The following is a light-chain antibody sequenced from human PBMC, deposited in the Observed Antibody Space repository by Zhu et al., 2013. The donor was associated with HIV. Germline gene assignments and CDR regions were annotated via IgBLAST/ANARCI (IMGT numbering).Light chain of an antibody. CDR2: EVS. CDR3: NSFTTSNTYV. Sequence: QSALTQPASVSGSPGQSITISCTGTSSDVGGYNYVSWYQQYPGKAPKLILYEVSDRPSGVPDRFTGYRSGNTASLTISGLQADDEADYYCNSFTTSNTYVFGTGTTVTVL. V-gene: IGLV2-14*01. J-gene: IGLJ1*01. CDR1: SSDVGGYNY.